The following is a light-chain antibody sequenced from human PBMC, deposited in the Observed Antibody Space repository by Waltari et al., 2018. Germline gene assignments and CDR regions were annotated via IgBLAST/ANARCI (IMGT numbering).Light chain of an antibody. CDR3: TSYADIIPVV. V-gene: IGLV2-14*03. CDR2: DVN. CDR1: SSDVDY. J-gene: IGLJ2*01. Sequence: QSALTQPASVSGSPGQSTTISCTGSSSDVDYVSWYQQFPGKAPKVLIYDVNRRPSGFSNRFSGSKSGSTASLTISGLQPQDEAYYYCTSYADIIPVVFGGGTKLTVL.